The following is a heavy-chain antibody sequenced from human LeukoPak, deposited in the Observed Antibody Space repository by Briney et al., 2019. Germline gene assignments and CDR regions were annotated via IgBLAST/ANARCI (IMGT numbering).Heavy chain of an antibody. J-gene: IGHJ4*02. D-gene: IGHD3-3*01. CDR2: ISGSGGST. CDR3: AKVGEFEFLEWLLLFY. V-gene: IGHV3-23*01. Sequence: GRSLRLSCAASGITFSSYGMHWVRQAPGKGLEWVSAISGSGGSTYYADSVKGRFTISRDNSKNTLYLQMNSLRAEDTAVYYCAKVGEFEFLEWLLLFYWGQGTLVTVSS. CDR1: GITFSSYG.